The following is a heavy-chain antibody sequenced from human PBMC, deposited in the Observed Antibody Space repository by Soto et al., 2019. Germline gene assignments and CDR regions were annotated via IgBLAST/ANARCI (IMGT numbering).Heavy chain of an antibody. CDR3: ARGWRFDP. Sequence: PSETLSLTCGVYGGSLSGYQWNWNRQSPEQGLEWIGEINPSGTNKYTPSLESRSNLSVDTSKTQISLKLFSVTAADTAIYYCARGWRFDPWGQGTQVTIST. CDR2: INPSGTN. CDR1: GGSLSGYQ. V-gene: IGHV4-34*01. J-gene: IGHJ5*02. D-gene: IGHD1-1*01.